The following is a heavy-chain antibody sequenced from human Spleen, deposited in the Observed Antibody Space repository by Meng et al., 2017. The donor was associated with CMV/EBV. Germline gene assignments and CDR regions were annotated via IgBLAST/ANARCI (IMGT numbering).Heavy chain of an antibody. V-gene: IGHV6-1*01. D-gene: IGHD6-19*01. Sequence: SETLSLTCDLSGDSVSSNSAAWNWIRQSPSRGLEWLGRTNYRSKWFNDYAVSVKSRITITPDASKNQFSLHLDSVTPEDTAVYYCARVWGDHSGGWYGFFDYWGQGTLVTVSS. CDR1: GDSVSSNSAA. CDR2: TNYRSKWFN. CDR3: ARVWGDHSGGWYGFFDY. J-gene: IGHJ4*02.